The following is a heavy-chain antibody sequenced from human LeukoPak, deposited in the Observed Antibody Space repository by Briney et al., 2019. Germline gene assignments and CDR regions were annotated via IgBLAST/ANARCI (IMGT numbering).Heavy chain of an antibody. J-gene: IGHJ3*02. CDR2: INPDGSTT. CDR3: ARDMGLTTVTTVFAFDI. CDR1: EFTFSRHW. D-gene: IGHD4-17*01. Sequence: GGSLRLSCAASEFTFSRHWMHWVRQAPGKGLVWVSRINPDGSTTNYADPVKGRFTVSRDNAKSSLYLQMNSLRAEDTAVYYCARDMGLTTVTTVFAFDIWGQGTMVTVSS. V-gene: IGHV3-74*01.